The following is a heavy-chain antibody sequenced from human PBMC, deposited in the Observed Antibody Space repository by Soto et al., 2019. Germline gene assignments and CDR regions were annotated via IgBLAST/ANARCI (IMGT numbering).Heavy chain of an antibody. D-gene: IGHD3-16*01. J-gene: IGHJ4*02. CDR2: IIPIFGTA. CDR1: GGTFSSYA. Sequence: ASVKVSCKASGGTFSSYAISWVRQAPGQGLEWMGGIIPIFGTANYAQKFEDRITITADESTNTVYMDLRSLTSEDTAIYYCARTAPMDAGDKYYYDFWGQGALVTAPQ. V-gene: IGHV1-69*13. CDR3: ARTAPMDAGDKYYYDF.